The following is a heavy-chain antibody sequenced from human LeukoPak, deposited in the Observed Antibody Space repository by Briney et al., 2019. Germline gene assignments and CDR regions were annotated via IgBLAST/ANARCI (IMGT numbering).Heavy chain of an antibody. CDR3: TRGDGVKASFGTGSWYFDL. V-gene: IGHV4-34*01. CDR1: GGSFNNNY. CDR2: INHSGTT. J-gene: IGHJ2*01. Sequence: PSETLSLTCVVYGGSFNNNYWSWNRQPPGKGLEWIAEINHSGTTNYNPSLKSRVAMSVDTSKNQFSLRLNSVTAADMAVYYCTRGDGVKASFGTGSWYFDLWGRGTLVSVSA. D-gene: IGHD2-21*01.